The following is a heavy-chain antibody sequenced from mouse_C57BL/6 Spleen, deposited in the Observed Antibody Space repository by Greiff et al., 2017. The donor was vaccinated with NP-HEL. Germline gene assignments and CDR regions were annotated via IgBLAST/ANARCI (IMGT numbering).Heavy chain of an antibody. CDR2: ISSGGSYT. CDR3: ARHGMGSTMVTTTGLYYFDY. J-gene: IGHJ2*01. Sequence: EVMLVESGGDLVKPGGSLKLSCAASGFTFSSYGMSWVRQTPDKRLEWVATISSGGSYTYYPDSVKGRFTISRDNAKNTLYLQMSSLKSEDTAMYYCARHGMGSTMVTTTGLYYFDYWGQGTTLTVSS. D-gene: IGHD2-2*01. CDR1: GFTFSSYG. V-gene: IGHV5-6*02.